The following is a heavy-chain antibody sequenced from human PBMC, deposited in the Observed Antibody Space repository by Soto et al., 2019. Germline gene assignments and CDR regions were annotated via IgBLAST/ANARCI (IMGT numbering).Heavy chain of an antibody. CDR2: IRSKANTYAT. CDR3: TSFMVGTTPY. Sequence: EVQLVESGGGLVKPGGSLRLSCAASGFTFSSYSMNWVRQASGKGLEWVGRIRSKANTYATAYAASLKGRFTISRDDSKNTAYLQMNSLKTEDTAVYYCTSFMVGTTPYWGQGTLVTVSS. V-gene: IGHV3-73*01. J-gene: IGHJ4*02. D-gene: IGHD1-26*01. CDR1: GFTFSSYS.